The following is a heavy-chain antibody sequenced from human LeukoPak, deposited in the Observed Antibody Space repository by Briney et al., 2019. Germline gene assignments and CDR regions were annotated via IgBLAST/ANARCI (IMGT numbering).Heavy chain of an antibody. J-gene: IGHJ6*03. Sequence: PGGSLRLSCAASGFTFSSYAMHWVRQAPGKGLEYVSAISSNGGSTYYANSVKGRFTISRDNSKNTLYLQMGSLRAEDMAVYCCARGRVDHYYYYMDVWGKGTTVTVSS. D-gene: IGHD2-15*01. CDR2: ISSNGGST. V-gene: IGHV3-64*01. CDR1: GFTFSSYA. CDR3: ARGRVDHYYYYMDV.